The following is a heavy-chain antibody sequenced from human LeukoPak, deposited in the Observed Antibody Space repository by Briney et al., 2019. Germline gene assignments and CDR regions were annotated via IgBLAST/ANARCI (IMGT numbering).Heavy chain of an antibody. D-gene: IGHD6-6*01. J-gene: IGHJ3*01. CDR2: ISSSSSYI. V-gene: IGHV3-21*01. CDR1: GFTFSSYS. Sequence: GGSLRLSCAASGFTFSSYSMNWVRQAPGKGLEWVSSISSSSSYIYYADSVKGRFTISRDNAKNSLYLQMNSLRAEDTAVYYCASDPSRYRVASIGLWGQGTMVSVSS. CDR3: ASDPSRYRVASIGL.